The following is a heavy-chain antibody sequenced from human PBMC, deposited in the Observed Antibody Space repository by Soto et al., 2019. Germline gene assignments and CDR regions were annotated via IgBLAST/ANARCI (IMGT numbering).Heavy chain of an antibody. CDR3: SCANPPNQLPGSRFDP. Sequence: QVQLVQSGAEVMKPGASLRVSCKASGYTFTTYGIIWVRQAPGQGLEWMGWINPYSGNTNYAQKLQGRVTMTTDTSTSTAYMDLERLTSDDTAVYSCSCANPPNQLPGSRFDPWGQGTLVTVSS. J-gene: IGHJ5*02. D-gene: IGHD2-2*01. CDR2: INPYSGNT. V-gene: IGHV1-18*01. CDR1: GYTFTTYG.